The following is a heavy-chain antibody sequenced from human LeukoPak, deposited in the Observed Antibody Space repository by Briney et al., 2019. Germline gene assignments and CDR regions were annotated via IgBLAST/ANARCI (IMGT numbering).Heavy chain of an antibody. V-gene: IGHV1-2*07. CDR3: ARIDFWSGYCLDY. D-gene: IGHD3-3*01. CDR1: GYTFTDYY. Sequence: ASVKVSCKASGYTFTDYYMHWVRQAPGQGLEWMGWINPSSGATNYAHKFQGRVTMTRDTSITTASMKLSRLRPDDTAVYYCARIDFWSGYCLDYWGQGTLVTVSS. J-gene: IGHJ4*02. CDR2: INPSSGAT.